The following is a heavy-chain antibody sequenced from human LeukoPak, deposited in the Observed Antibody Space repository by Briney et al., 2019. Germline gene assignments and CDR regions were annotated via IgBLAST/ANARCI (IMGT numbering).Heavy chain of an antibody. Sequence: GASVKVSCKVPASALTDLTIHWVRQAPGQGLQWMGGYDPEDEKVVYAQTFQDRLTMTEDTSTDTAYMELAGLTSEDTAVYYCSRATDYEDSSGYSFDPWGQGTLVTVSS. J-gene: IGHJ5*02. CDR3: SRATDYEDSSGYSFDP. V-gene: IGHV1-24*01. CDR1: ASALTDLT. CDR2: YDPEDEKV. D-gene: IGHD3-22*01.